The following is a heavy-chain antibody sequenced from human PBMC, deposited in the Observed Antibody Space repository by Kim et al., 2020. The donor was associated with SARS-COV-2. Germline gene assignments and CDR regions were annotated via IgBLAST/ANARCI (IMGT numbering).Heavy chain of an antibody. Sequence: GGSLRLSCAASGFTFSSYGMHWVRQAPGKGLEWVAVIYSDGSQKNYVGSVKGRFTISRDNSKNTLHLEVTNLRAEDTAVYYCARRLLGTNARDVWGKGTT. J-gene: IGHJ6*03. CDR2: IYSDGSQK. CDR1: GFTFSSYG. CDR3: ARRLLGTNARDV. V-gene: IGHV3-33*01. D-gene: IGHD1-7*01.